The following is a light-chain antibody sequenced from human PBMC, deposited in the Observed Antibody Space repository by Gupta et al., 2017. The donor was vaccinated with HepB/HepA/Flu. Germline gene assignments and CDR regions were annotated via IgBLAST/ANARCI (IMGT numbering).Light chain of an antibody. CDR3: QQTDSSPVT. Sequence: DIEMTQSPSSLSASIGDRVTCTCRASQNINSSLNWYQQTPGEVPKLLIYAASRLQSGVPSRFSGSRSGTTFTLTISRQQPEDFATYYCQQTDSSPVTFGGGTKVEIK. CDR2: AAS. J-gene: IGKJ4*01. CDR1: QNINSS. V-gene: IGKV1-39*01.